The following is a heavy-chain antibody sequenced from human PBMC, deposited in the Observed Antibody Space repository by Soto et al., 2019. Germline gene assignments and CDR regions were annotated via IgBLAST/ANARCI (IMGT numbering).Heavy chain of an antibody. J-gene: IGHJ4*02. CDR2: ISWNSSNI. V-gene: IGHV3-9*01. CDR1: GFKFEDYA. Sequence: EVQLVESGGGLVQPGRSLRLSCAASGFKFEDYAMFWVRQPPGKGLEWVSGISWNSSNIVYADSVKGRFTISRDNAKNSLYLQMNSLRPEDTALYYCVKDTYDTSGYWGYFDYWGQGTQVTVSS. CDR3: VKDTYDTSGYWGYFDY. D-gene: IGHD3-22*01.